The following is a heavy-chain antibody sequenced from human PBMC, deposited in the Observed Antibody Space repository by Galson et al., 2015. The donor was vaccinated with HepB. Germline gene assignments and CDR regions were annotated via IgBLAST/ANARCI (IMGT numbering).Heavy chain of an antibody. CDR1: GFTFSSYA. V-gene: IGHV3-30-3*01. Sequence: SLRLSCAASGFTFSSYAMHWARQAPGKGLEWVAVISYDGSNKYYADSVKGRFTISRDNSKNTLYLQMNSLRAEDTAVYYCARGAPAAMVVFDYWGQGTLVTVSS. CDR2: ISYDGSNK. J-gene: IGHJ4*02. D-gene: IGHD2-2*01. CDR3: ARGAPAAMVVFDY.